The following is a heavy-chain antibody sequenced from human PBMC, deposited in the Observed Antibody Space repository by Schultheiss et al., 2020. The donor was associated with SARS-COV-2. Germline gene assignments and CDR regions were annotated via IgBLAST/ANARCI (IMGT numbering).Heavy chain of an antibody. CDR3: ARGPVDIVATSHFDY. V-gene: IGHV1-2*04. CDR1: GYTFTGYY. Sequence: ASVKVSCKASGYTFTGYYMHWVRQAPGQGLEWMGWINPNSGCTNYAQKFQGWVTMTRDTSISTAYMELSRLRSDDTAVYYCARGPVDIVATSHFDYWGQGTLVTVSS. D-gene: IGHD5-12*01. CDR2: INPNSGCT. J-gene: IGHJ4*02.